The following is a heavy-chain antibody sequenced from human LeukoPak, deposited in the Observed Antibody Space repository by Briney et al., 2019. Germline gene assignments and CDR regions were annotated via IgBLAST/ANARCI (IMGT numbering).Heavy chain of an antibody. D-gene: IGHD2-2*01. J-gene: IGHJ4*02. Sequence: ASVKVSCKASGYTFTGYYMHWVRQAPGQGLEWMGWINPNSGGTNYAQKFQGRVTMTGDTSISTAYMELSRLRSDDTAVYYCARESRGDIVVVPAAPDRTILGGLDYWGQGTLVTVSS. CDR2: INPNSGGT. V-gene: IGHV1-2*02. CDR1: GYTFTGYY. CDR3: ARESRGDIVVVPAAPDRTILGGLDY.